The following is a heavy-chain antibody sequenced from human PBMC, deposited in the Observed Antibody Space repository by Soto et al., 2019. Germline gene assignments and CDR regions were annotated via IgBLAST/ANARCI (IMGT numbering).Heavy chain of an antibody. Sequence: QVQLVESGGGVVQPGRSLRLSCAASGFTFSNYGMHWVRQAPGKGLEWVAVISSDGSNKYYADSVKGRFTISRDNYKNTLSRQMNSLRADDTAVYYCAKDRARRVAACEYWGQGTLGTVSS. CDR2: ISSDGSNK. V-gene: IGHV3-30*18. CDR3: AKDRARRVAACEY. D-gene: IGHD2-15*01. J-gene: IGHJ4*02. CDR1: GFTFSNYG.